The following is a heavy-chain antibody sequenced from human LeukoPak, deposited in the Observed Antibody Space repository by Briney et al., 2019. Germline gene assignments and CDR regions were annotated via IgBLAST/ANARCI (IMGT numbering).Heavy chain of an antibody. CDR2: IYHSGST. CDR3: ARVAVARLAYFDY. J-gene: IGHJ4*02. Sequence: SGTLSLTCAVSGGSISSSNWWSRVRQPPGKGLEWIGEIYHSGSTNYNPSLESRVTISVDKSKNQFSLKLSSVTAADTAMYYCARVAVARLAYFDYWGQGTLVTVSS. D-gene: IGHD6-19*01. CDR1: GGSISSSNW. V-gene: IGHV4-4*02.